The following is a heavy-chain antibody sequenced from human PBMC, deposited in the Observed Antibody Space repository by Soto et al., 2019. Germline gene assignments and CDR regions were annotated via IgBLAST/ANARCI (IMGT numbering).Heavy chain of an antibody. CDR2: IWYDGSNK. V-gene: IGHV3-33*01. D-gene: IGHD2-2*01. CDR1: GFTFSSYG. CDR3: ARDIVVVPAADAFDI. J-gene: IGHJ3*02. Sequence: GGSLRLSCAASGFTFSSYGMHWVRQAPGKGLEWVAVIWYDGSNKYYADSVKGRFTISRDNSKNTLYLQMNSLRAEDTAVYYCARDIVVVPAADAFDIWGQGTMVTVSS.